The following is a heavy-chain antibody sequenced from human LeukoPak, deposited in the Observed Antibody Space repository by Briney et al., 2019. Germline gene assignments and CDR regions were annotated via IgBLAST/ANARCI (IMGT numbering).Heavy chain of an antibody. CDR2: ISYDGSNK. V-gene: IGHV3-30-3*01. J-gene: IGHJ4*02. Sequence: GGSLRLSCAASGFTFSSYAMHWVRQAPGKGLEWVAVISYDGSNKYYADSVKDRFTISRDNSKNTLYLQMNSLRAEDTAVYYCARAATAMVWWDPRNYFDYWGQGTLVTVSS. D-gene: IGHD5-18*01. CDR1: GFTFSSYA. CDR3: ARAATAMVWWDPRNYFDY.